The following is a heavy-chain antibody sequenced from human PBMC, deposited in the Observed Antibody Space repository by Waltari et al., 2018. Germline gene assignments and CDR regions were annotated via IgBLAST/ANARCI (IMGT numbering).Heavy chain of an antibody. Sequence: QVQLVQSGAEVKKPGASAKVSCTASGYTFTGYYMHGVRQAPGQGLEWMGWINPNSGGTNYAQKFQGRVTMTRDTSISRAYMELSRLISDDTAVYYCARDYDVLRFNFDYWGQGTLVTVSS. D-gene: IGHD3-3*01. CDR3: ARDYDVLRFNFDY. CDR2: INPNSGGT. J-gene: IGHJ4*02. V-gene: IGHV1-2*02. CDR1: GYTFTGYY.